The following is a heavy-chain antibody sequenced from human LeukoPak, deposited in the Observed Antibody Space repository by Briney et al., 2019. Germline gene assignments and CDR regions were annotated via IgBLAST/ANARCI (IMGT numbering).Heavy chain of an antibody. D-gene: IGHD1-26*01. CDR2: ISSSGSTI. CDR1: GFTFSNYW. V-gene: IGHV3-48*01. Sequence: GGSLRLSCVASGFTFSNYWMNWVRQAPGKGLEWVSYISSSGSTIYYADSVKGRFTISRDNAKNSLYLQMNSLRAEDTAVYYCARDLVVGATPGFYFDYWGQGTLATVSS. CDR3: ARDLVVGATPGFYFDY. J-gene: IGHJ4*02.